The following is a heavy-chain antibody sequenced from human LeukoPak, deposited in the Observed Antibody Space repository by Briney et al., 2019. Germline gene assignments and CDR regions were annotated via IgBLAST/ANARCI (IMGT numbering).Heavy chain of an antibody. Sequence: GGSLRLSCAASGFTFSSYSMNWVRQAPGKGLEWVSYIGSSSSTIYYGDSVKGRFTISRDNAKNSLYLQMNSLRVEDTAVYFCARAFGAWYFDYWGQGTLVTVSS. V-gene: IGHV3-48*01. D-gene: IGHD2-21*02. CDR3: ARAFGAWYFDY. CDR2: IGSSSSTI. J-gene: IGHJ4*02. CDR1: GFTFSSYS.